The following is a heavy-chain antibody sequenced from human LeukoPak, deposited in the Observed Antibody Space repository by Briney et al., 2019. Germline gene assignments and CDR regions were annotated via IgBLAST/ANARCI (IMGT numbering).Heavy chain of an antibody. J-gene: IGHJ4*02. D-gene: IGHD5-18*01. CDR2: INPNSGDT. CDR3: ARGERGYSLN. CDR1: GYTFTGYY. Sequence: ASVKVSCKASGYTFTGYYMHWVRQAPGQGLEWMGWINPNSGDTKSAQKFQGRVTMTRDTSISTAYMELSSLRSDDTAMYYCARGERGYSLNWGQGTLVTVSS. V-gene: IGHV1-2*02.